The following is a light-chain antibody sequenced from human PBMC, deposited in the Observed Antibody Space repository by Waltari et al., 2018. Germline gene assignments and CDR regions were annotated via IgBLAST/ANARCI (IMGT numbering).Light chain of an antibody. CDR3: QQYNSYWT. CDR2: KAS. Sequence: DIQMTQSPSTLSASVGDRVTITCRASQSISSWLAWYQQKPGKDPKLLIYKASSLESGVPSRFSGSGSGPDSTLTISSLQPDDFATYYCQQYNSYWTFGQGTKVEIK. CDR1: QSISSW. J-gene: IGKJ1*01. V-gene: IGKV1-5*03.